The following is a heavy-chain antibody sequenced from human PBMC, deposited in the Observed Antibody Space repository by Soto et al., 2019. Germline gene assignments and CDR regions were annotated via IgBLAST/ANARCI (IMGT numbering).Heavy chain of an antibody. CDR3: ARDQGGWFRDY. J-gene: IGHJ4*02. D-gene: IGHD6-19*01. CDR1: GGSVSSSSHH. Sequence: QLQLQESGPGLVKPSETLSLTCTVSGGSVSSSSHHWGWIRQAPGKGLEWIGSIYYRGNTYYNPSLKSRVTISVDTSKNQFSPNLNSVTAADTAVYYGARDQGGWFRDYWGQGTLVTVSS. CDR2: IYYRGNT. V-gene: IGHV4-39*02.